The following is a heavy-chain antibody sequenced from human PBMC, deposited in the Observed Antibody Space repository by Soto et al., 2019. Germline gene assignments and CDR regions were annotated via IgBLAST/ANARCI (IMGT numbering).Heavy chain of an antibody. Sequence: EVQLVESGGGLVQPGGSLRLSCAASGFTFSSYEMNWVRQAPGKGLEWVSYISSSGSTIYYADSVKGRFTISRDNAKNSLYLQMNRLRAEDTAVYYCARGGIYSSSWYHYYYYYGMDVWGQGTTVTVSS. CDR2: ISSSGSTI. V-gene: IGHV3-48*03. CDR3: ARGGIYSSSWYHYYYYYGMDV. J-gene: IGHJ6*02. D-gene: IGHD6-13*01. CDR1: GFTFSSYE.